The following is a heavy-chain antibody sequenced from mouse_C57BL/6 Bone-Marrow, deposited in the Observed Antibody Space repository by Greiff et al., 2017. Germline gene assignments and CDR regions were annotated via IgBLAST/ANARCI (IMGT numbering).Heavy chain of an antibody. J-gene: IGHJ4*01. V-gene: IGHV1-81*01. CDR1: GYTFTSYG. CDR3: AREWLLRGGAMDY. CDR2: IYPRSGNT. D-gene: IGHD2-3*01. Sequence: VKLQESGAELARPGASVKLSCKASGYTFTSYGISWVKQRTGQGLEWIGEIYPRSGNTYYNEKFKGKATLTADESSSTAYMELRSLTSEDSAVYFCAREWLLRGGAMDYWGQGTSVTVSS.